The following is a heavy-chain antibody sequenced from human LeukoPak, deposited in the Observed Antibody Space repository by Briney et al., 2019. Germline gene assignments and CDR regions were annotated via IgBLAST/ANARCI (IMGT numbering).Heavy chain of an antibody. CDR1: GFTVSSTH. CDR3: ARVAVAYFDY. V-gene: IGHV3-66*01. J-gene: IGHJ4*02. Sequence: GGSLRLSCAASGFTVSSTHMGWVRQAPGKGLGCVSVIYSGGAAYYPDSVKGRFTISRDLSKNTLYLQMNDLRAEDTAVYYCARVAVAYFDYWGKGTLVTVSS. D-gene: IGHD6-19*01. CDR2: IYSGGAA.